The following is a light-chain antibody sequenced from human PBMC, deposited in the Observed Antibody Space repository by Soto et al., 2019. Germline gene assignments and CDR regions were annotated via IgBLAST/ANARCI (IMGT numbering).Light chain of an antibody. CDR2: KAS. CDR1: QSISSW. J-gene: IGKJ1*01. V-gene: IGKV1-5*03. CDR3: QQYNSCSWT. Sequence: DIQMTQSPSPLSATVRDKVTITCRASQSISSWLAWYQQKPGKAPKLLIYKASSLESGVPSRFSGSGSGTEFTLTISSLQPDDFATYYCQQYNSCSWTFGQGTKV.